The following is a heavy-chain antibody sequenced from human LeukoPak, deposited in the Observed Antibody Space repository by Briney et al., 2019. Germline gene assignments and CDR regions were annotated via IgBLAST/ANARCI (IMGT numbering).Heavy chain of an antibody. CDR2: IWYDGSNK. V-gene: IGHV3-33*06. CDR3: AKDRADSGSHGYYFDY. Sequence: GGSLRLSCAASGFTFSSYGMHWVRQAPGKGLEWVAVIWYDGSNKYYADSVKGRFTISRDNSKNTLYLQMNSLRAEDTAVYYCAKDRADSGSHGYYFDYWGQETLVTVSS. CDR1: GFTFSSYG. D-gene: IGHD1-26*01. J-gene: IGHJ4*02.